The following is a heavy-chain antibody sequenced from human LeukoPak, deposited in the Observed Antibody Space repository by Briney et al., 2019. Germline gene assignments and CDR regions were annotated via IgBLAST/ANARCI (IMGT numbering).Heavy chain of an antibody. CDR2: IYYSGST. CDR3: ARGGSAPDAFDI. D-gene: IGHD3-10*01. V-gene: IGHV4-59*08. J-gene: IGHJ3*02. Sequence: SETLSLTCTVSGGSISSYYWSWIRQPPGKGLEWIGYIYYSGSTNYNPSLKSRVTISVDTSKNQLSLKLSSVTAADTAVYYCARGGSAPDAFDIWGQGTMVTVSS. CDR1: GGSISSYY.